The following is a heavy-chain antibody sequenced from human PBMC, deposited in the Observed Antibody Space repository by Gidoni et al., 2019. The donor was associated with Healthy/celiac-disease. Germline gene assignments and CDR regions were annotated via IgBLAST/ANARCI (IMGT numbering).Heavy chain of an antibody. CDR3: ARRDSSGYFGLYYFDY. D-gene: IGHD3-22*01. CDR1: GGSISSYY. CDR2: IYYSGST. J-gene: IGHJ4*02. Sequence: QVQLQESGPGLVKPSETLSLTCTVSGGSISSYYWSWIRQTPGKGLEWIGYIYYSGSTNYNPSLKSRVTISVDTSKNQFSLKLSSVTAADTAVYYCARRDSSGYFGLYYFDYWGQGTLVTVSS. V-gene: IGHV4-59*01.